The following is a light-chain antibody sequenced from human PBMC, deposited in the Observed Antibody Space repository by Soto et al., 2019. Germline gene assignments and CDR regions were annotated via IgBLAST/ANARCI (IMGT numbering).Light chain of an antibody. J-gene: IGLJ1*01. CDR2: EVT. CDR1: TXDVGGYHF. CDR3: YSYTTTSTYV. Sequence: QSVLTQPASVSGSPGQSLTLSCTGTTXDVGGYHFVSWYQQHPGKAPKLMIYEVTNRPSGVSDRFSGSKSGNTASLTISGLQAEDEADYYCYSYTTTSTYVFGRGTKVTVL. V-gene: IGLV2-14*01.